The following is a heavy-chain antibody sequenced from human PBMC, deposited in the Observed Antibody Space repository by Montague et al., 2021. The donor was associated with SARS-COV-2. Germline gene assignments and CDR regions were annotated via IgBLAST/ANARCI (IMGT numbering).Heavy chain of an antibody. J-gene: IGHJ4*02. Sequence: SRRLSWAASGFTFSRHDMHWIRQATGKGLEWVSGIGAGGDTYYAASVKGRSSISRENDKNFLYLQINSLRAGDTAVYYCARDSVDGLDYWGQGILVTVSS. D-gene: IGHD5-24*01. CDR1: GFTFSRHD. CDR2: IGAGGDT. CDR3: ARDSVDGLDY. V-gene: IGHV3-13*01.